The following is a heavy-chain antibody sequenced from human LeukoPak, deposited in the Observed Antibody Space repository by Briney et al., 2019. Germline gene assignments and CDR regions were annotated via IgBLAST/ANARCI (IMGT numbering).Heavy chain of an antibody. V-gene: IGHV4-61*02. Sequence: SETLSLTCTVSGGSISSGSYYWSWIRQPAGKGLEWIGRIYTSGSTNYNPSLKSRVTISVDTSKNQFSLKLSSVTAADTAVYYCARGGGDHDAFDIWGQGTMVTVSS. CDR1: GGSISSGSYY. D-gene: IGHD3-10*01. CDR3: ARGGGDHDAFDI. J-gene: IGHJ3*02. CDR2: IYTSGST.